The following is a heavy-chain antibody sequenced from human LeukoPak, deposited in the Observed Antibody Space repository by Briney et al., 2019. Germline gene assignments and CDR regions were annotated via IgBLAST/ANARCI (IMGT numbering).Heavy chain of an antibody. J-gene: IGHJ4*02. CDR1: GFTFSSYW. CDR2: ISPDGTTT. CDR3: AKDHGYSSSWYAVDY. V-gene: IGHV3-74*01. Sequence: PGGSLRLSCAASGFTFSSYWMHWVRQAPGKGLVWVSRISPDGTTTNYADSVKGRFTISRDNAKNTVYLHMNSLRAEDTAVYYCAKDHGYSSSWYAVDYWGQGTLVTVSS. D-gene: IGHD6-13*01.